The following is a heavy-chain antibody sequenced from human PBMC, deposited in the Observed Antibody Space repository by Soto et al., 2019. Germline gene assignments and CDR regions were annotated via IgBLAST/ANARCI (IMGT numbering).Heavy chain of an antibody. CDR3: ATRPLDYYDSSGYKGY. J-gene: IGHJ4*02. Sequence: QVQLQESGPGLVKPSGTLSLTCDVSGGSISSSNWWSWVRQPPGKGLEWIGEIYHSGSTNYNPSLKSRVTISVDTSKNQFSLKLSSVTAADTAVYYCATRPLDYYDSSGYKGYWGQGTLVTVSS. D-gene: IGHD3-22*01. V-gene: IGHV4-4*02. CDR1: GGSISSSNW. CDR2: IYHSGST.